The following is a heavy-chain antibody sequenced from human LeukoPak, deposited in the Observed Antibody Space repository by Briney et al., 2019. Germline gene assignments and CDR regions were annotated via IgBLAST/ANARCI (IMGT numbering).Heavy chain of an antibody. D-gene: IGHD6-13*01. CDR3: ARGPAYSSSWHSQH. V-gene: IGHV1-2*04. Sequence: GASVKVSCKASGYTFTGYYMHWVRRAPGQGLEWMGWINPNSGGTNYAQKFQGWVTMTRDTSISTAYMELSRLRSDDTAVYYCARGPAYSSSWHSQHWGQGTLVTVSS. CDR2: INPNSGGT. J-gene: IGHJ1*01. CDR1: GYTFTGYY.